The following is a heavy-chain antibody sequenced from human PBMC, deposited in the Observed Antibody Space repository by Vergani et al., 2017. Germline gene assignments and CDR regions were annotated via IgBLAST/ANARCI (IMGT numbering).Heavy chain of an antibody. Sequence: EVQLVESGGGLVKPGGSLRLSCAASGFTFSSYWMHWVRQAPGKGLVWVSRINSDGSSTYYVDSVKGRFTISRDNAKNTLFLQMNSLSADDTAVYYCARVWFGELQIDYWGQGTLVTVSS. CDR1: GFTFSSYW. CDR2: INSDGSST. D-gene: IGHD3-10*01. V-gene: IGHV3-74*02. J-gene: IGHJ4*02. CDR3: ARVWFGELQIDY.